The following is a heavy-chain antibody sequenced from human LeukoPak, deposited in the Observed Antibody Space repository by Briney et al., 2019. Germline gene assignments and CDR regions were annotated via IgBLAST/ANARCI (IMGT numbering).Heavy chain of an antibody. D-gene: IGHD3-10*01. CDR2: IYYSGST. J-gene: IGHJ5*02. V-gene: IGHV4-39*01. CDR3: ASSALWFGELLNWFDP. CDR1: GGSISSSSYY. Sequence: SEALSLTCTVSGGSISSSSYYWGWIRQPPGKGLEWIGSIYYSGSTYYNPSLKGRVTISVDTSKNQFSLKLSSVTAADTAVYYCASSALWFGELLNWFDPWGQGTLVTVSS.